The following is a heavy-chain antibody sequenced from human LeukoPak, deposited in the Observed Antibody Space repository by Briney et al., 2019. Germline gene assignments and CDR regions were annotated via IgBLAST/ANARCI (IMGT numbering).Heavy chain of an antibody. V-gene: IGHV4-4*02. D-gene: IGHD3-16*01. CDR3: ARHWGPGTYYFDY. CDR2: IYHSGST. J-gene: IGHJ4*02. Sequence: SGTLSLTCAVSGGSISSSNWWSWVRQPPGKGLEWIGEIYHSGSTNYNPSLKSRVTISVDTSKNQFSLKLSSVTAADTAVYYCARHWGPGTYYFDYWGQGTLVTVSS. CDR1: GGSISSSNW.